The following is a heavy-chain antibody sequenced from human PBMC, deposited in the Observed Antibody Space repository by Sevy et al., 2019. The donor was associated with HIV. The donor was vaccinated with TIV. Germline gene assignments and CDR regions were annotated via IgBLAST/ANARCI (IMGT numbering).Heavy chain of an antibody. J-gene: IGHJ5*02. CDR3: VRGTVMSLGGAWFDP. D-gene: IGHD3-16*01. CDR2: IGIYGDT. Sequence: GGFLRLSCVASGFDFTEHQMHCVRQPVGKGLEWIAAIGIYGDTYYMGSVKGRFTISREDANNSLFLQLASLTVGDTATYYCVRGTVMSLGGAWFDPWGQGTSVTVSS. V-gene: IGHV3-13*04. CDR1: GFDFTEHQ.